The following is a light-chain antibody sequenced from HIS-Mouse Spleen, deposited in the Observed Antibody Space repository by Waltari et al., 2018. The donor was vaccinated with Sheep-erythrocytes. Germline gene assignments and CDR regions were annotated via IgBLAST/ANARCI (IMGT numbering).Light chain of an antibody. CDR2: EVS. V-gene: IGLV2-14*01. CDR1: SSDVGGYNY. Sequence: QSALTQPASVSGSPGQSITISCTGTSSDVGGYNYVSWYQQHPGKAPKLRIYEVSNRPSGVSNCFSGSKSGNTASLTISGLQAEDEADYYCSSYTSSSTPVVFGGGTKLTVL. CDR3: SSYTSSSTPVV. J-gene: IGLJ2*01.